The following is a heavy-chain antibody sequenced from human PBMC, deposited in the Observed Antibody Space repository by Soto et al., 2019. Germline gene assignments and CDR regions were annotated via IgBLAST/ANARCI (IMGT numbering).Heavy chain of an antibody. CDR3: AITELAAGPLDH. V-gene: IGHV3-30*03. D-gene: IGHD6-13*01. Sequence: QVHLEESGGGAVQPGTSLRLSCEVSGFSINYKDLHWVRQAPGKGLEWVAVISFDGHDKFYADSVKGRFTISRDNSKNALHLQMNSLRAEDTAIYHCAITELAAGPLDHSGQGTLVTVS. CDR1: GFSINYKD. J-gene: IGHJ5*02. CDR2: ISFDGHDK.